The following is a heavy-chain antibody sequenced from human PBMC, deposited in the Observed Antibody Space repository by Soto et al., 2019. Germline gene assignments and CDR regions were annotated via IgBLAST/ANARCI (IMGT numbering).Heavy chain of an antibody. CDR2: IIPIFGTA. V-gene: IGHV1-69*13. D-gene: IGHD6-13*01. CDR3: ASPTGYSSRWYDYYYYGMDV. CDR1: GGTCSSYA. J-gene: IGHJ6*02. Sequence: SVKVSCKASGGTCSSYATSWVRQAPGQGLEWMGGIIPIFGTANYAQKFQGRVTITADESTSTAYMEQSSLRSENTAVYYCASPTGYSSRWYDYYYYGMDVWGQGTTVTVSS.